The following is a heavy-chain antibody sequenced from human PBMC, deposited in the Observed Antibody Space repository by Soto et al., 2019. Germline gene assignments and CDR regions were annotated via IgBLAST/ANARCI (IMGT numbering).Heavy chain of an antibody. CDR2: INAYNGNT. Sequence: QVQLVQPGAEVKKPGASVKVSCEASGYTFTSYGISWVRQAPGQRLEWMGWINAYNGNTNYAQKPHGRVTMTTDPSTSTAYMELRSPRSDDSAVYSCARVLTPFDPWGQGTLVTVSS. V-gene: IGHV1-18*01. J-gene: IGHJ5*02. D-gene: IGHD2-15*01. CDR1: GYTFTSYG. CDR3: ARVLTPFDP.